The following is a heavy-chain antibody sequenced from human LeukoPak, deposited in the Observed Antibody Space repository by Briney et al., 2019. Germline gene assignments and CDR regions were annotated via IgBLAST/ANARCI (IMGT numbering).Heavy chain of an antibody. Sequence: GRSLRLSCAASGFTFSSYGMHWVRQAPGKGLEWVAVIWYGGSNKYYADSVKGRFTISRDNSKNTLYLQMNSLRAEDTAVYYCAKEMGGYDLGLYMDVWGKGTTVTVSS. CDR3: AKEMGGYDLGLYMDV. D-gene: IGHD5-12*01. J-gene: IGHJ6*03. CDR2: IWYGGSNK. CDR1: GFTFSSYG. V-gene: IGHV3-30*18.